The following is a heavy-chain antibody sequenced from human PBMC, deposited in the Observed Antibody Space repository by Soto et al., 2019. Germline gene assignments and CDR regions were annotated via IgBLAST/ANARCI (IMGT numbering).Heavy chain of an antibody. CDR3: VSGPGTTADY. CDR2: TYYTGST. V-gene: IGHV4-39*01. D-gene: IGHD1-1*01. CDR1: GGSISSTRYY. Sequence: QLQLQESGPGLVKPSETLSLTCTVSGGSISSTRYYWGWIRQPPGKGPEWIGTTYYTGSTYYNPSLKSRVTISVDMSMNQFSLKVRSVTAADTAVYYCVSGPGTTADYWGQGTLVTVSS. J-gene: IGHJ4*02.